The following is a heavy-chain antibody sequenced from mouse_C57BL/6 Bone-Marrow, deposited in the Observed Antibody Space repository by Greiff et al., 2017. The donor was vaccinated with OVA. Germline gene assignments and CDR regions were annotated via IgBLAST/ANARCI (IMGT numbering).Heavy chain of an antibody. CDR3: TRGYYFDY. Sequence: VKLLESGAELVRPGASVKMSCKASGYTFTSYSIHWVKQRPGQGLEWIGYIDPNNDYTNYNQKFKGKATLTADKSSSTAYMQLSSLTSEDSAVYYCTRGYYFDYWDQGNSLTVSA. CDR1: GYTFTSYS. J-gene: IGHJ2*03. CDR2: IDPNNDYT. V-gene: IGHV1-4*01.